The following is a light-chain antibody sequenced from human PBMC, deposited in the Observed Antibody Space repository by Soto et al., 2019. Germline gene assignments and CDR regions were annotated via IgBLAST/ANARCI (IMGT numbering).Light chain of an antibody. Sequence: DIVMTQSPLYLPVTPGEPASISCRSSQNVLHSNGYNYLEWYVQKPGQSPQLLVYLGSSRASGVPDRFSGSGSGTDFILRISRVEAEDVGISYCVHGLPVPFTFGPGTTVDIK. CDR3: VHGLPVPFT. CDR1: QNVLHSNGYNY. CDR2: LGS. V-gene: IGKV2-28*01. J-gene: IGKJ3*01.